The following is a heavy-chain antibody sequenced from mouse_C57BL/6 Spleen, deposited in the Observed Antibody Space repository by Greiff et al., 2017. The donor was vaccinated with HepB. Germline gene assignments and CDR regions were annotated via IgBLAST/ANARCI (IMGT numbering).Heavy chain of an antibody. CDR1: GYTFTSYW. CDR3: AIWGEGFDY. V-gene: IGHV1-74*01. Sequence: QVQLQQPGAELVKPGASVKVSCTASGYTFTSYWMHWVKQRPGQGLEWIGRIHPSDSDTNYNQKFKGKATLTGDKSSSTAYMQLSSLTSENAAVYYCAIWGEGFDYWGQGTTLTVSS. J-gene: IGHJ2*01. CDR2: IHPSDSDT.